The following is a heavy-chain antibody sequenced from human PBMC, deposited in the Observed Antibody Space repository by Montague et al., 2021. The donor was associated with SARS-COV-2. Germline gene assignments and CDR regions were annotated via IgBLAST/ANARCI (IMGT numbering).Heavy chain of an antibody. CDR3: SRGSRPWLVRPPHYYYFDY. CDR1: GGSFSGYY. V-gene: IGHV4-34*01. Sequence: SETLSLTCAVYGGSFSGYYWSWIRQPPGKRLEWMGEIYHDGSTNYNPSLKSRVTISVDTSKNQFSLKLSSVTAADTAVYYCSRGSRPWLVRPPHYYYFDYWGQGTLVTVSS. D-gene: IGHD6-19*01. CDR2: IYHDGST. J-gene: IGHJ4*02.